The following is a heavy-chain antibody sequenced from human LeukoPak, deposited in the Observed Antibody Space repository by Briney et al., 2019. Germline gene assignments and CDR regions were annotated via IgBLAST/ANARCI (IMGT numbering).Heavy chain of an antibody. CDR2: IYSGGRT. D-gene: IGHD2-21*02. V-gene: IGHV3-53*05. Sequence: GGSLRLSCAVYGLTVSSKHMSWVRQAPGKGLEWVSAIYSGGRTYYEDSVKGRSTISRDNTKMSLYLQMNSLRAEDTAVYDCAKDAGSDPDSFDIWGQGTMVTVSS. CDR3: AKDAGSDPDSFDI. J-gene: IGHJ3*02. CDR1: GLTVSSKH.